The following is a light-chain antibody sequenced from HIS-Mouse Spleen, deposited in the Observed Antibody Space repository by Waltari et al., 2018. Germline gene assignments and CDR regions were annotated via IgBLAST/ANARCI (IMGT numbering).Light chain of an antibody. Sequence: QSALTQPASVSRSPGQSITISCTGTSSDVGGYNYVSWYQQHPGKAPKPMIYDVSNRPSGVSNRFSGSKSGNTASLTISGLQAEDEADYYCSSYTSSSFNVVFGGGTKLTVL. V-gene: IGLV2-14*03. CDR3: SSYTSSSFNVV. CDR2: DVS. CDR1: SSDVGGYNY. J-gene: IGLJ2*01.